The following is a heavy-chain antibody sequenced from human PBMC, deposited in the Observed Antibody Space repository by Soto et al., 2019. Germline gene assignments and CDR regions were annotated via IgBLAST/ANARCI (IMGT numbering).Heavy chain of an antibody. Sequence: TLSLTCTVSGGSISSYYWGWIRQPPGKGLEWIGYIYYSGSTNYNPSLKSRVTISVDTSKNQFSLKLSSVTAADTAVYYCARDRVCSGGSCYFSPTYYYYMDVWGKGTTVTVSS. CDR3: ARDRVCSGGSCYFSPTYYYYMDV. J-gene: IGHJ6*03. V-gene: IGHV4-59*01. D-gene: IGHD2-15*01. CDR2: IYYSGST. CDR1: GGSISSYY.